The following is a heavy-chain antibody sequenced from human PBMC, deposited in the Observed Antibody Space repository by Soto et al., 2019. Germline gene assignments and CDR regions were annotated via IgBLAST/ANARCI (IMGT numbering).Heavy chain of an antibody. CDR3: ARGSGRYPPFDY. Sequence: QVQLVQSGAEEKKPGASVKVSCKASGYTFTSYAMHWVRQAPGQRLEWMGWINAGNGNTKYSQKFQGRVTITSATSASTAYMEQSSPTSEDSAVYYCARGSGRYPPFDYWGQGTLVTVSS. CDR1: GYTFTSYA. J-gene: IGHJ4*02. V-gene: IGHV1-3*05. D-gene: IGHD6-19*01. CDR2: INAGNGNT.